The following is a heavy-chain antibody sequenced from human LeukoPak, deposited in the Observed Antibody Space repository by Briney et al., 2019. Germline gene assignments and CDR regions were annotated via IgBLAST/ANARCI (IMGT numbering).Heavy chain of an antibody. CDR1: GGSISSSSYY. D-gene: IGHD3-22*01. CDR3: ARVMIVVVIPHYFDY. CDR2: IYYSGST. J-gene: IGHJ4*02. Sequence: SETLSLTCTVSGGSISSSSYYWGWIRQPPGKGLEWIGSIYYSGSTYYNPSLKSRVTISVDTSKNQFSLKLSSVTAADTAVYYCARVMIVVVIPHYFDYWGQGTLVTVSS. V-gene: IGHV4-39*07.